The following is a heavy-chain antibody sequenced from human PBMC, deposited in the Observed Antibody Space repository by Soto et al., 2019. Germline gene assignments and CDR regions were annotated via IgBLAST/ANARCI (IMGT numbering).Heavy chain of an antibody. CDR2: VHWNDDK. CDR3: ADRRLGDTSLDNNGLDV. D-gene: IGHD3-3*01. V-gene: IGHV2-5*01. CDR1: GFSISTTGEG. Sequence: QITLKEAGPTLVKPTQTLTLTCTFSGFSISTTGEGVFWIRQPPGKAPKWLALVHWNDDKRYSPSLRPRLTIRKDTSSNQVVLSLTNLDPVDTGTYYCADRRLGDTSLDNNGLDVWGQGTMVIVAS. J-gene: IGHJ6*02.